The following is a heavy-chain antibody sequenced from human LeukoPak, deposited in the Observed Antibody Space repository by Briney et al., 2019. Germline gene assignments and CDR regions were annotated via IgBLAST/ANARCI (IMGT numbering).Heavy chain of an antibody. CDR3: ARDWGGDSSSGYYYFDY. Sequence: ASVKVSCKASAYTFTTYYMHWVRQAPGQGLEWMGWINPNSGGTNYAQKFQGRVTMTRDTSISTAYMELSSLKSDDTAVYYSARDWGGDSSSGYYYFDYWGQGTLVTVSS. CDR2: INPNSGGT. D-gene: IGHD6-13*01. J-gene: IGHJ4*02. V-gene: IGHV1-2*02. CDR1: AYTFTTYY.